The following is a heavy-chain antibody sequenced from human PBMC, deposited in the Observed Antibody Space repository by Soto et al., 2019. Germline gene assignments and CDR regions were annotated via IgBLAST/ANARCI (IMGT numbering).Heavy chain of an antibody. V-gene: IGHV1-8*01. CDR1: GYTFTSYD. CDR3: TSSGDLVGVTSFVY. Sequence: ASVKVSCKTSGYTFTSYDINWVRQATGQGLEWMGWMNPNSGNTGYAQKFQGRVTMTRNTSISTAYMELNSLKTEDTAVYYCTSSGDLVGVTSFVYWGQGTLVTVSS. J-gene: IGHJ4*02. D-gene: IGHD1-26*01. CDR2: MNPNSGNT.